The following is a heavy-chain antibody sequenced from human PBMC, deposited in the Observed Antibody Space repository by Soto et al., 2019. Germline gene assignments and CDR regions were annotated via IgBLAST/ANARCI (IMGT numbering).Heavy chain of an antibody. CDR1: GGSISSGGYY. CDR2: IYYSGST. J-gene: IGHJ5*02. V-gene: IGHV4-31*03. CDR3: ARDGDSSSLYLVDNWFDP. Sequence: QVQLQESGPGLVKPSQTLSLTCTVSGGSISSGGYYWSWIRQHPGKGLEWIGYIYYSGSTYYNPSLKSRVTISVDTSKNQFSLKLSSVTDADTAVYYCARDGDSSSLYLVDNWFDPWGQGTLVTVSS. D-gene: IGHD6-13*01.